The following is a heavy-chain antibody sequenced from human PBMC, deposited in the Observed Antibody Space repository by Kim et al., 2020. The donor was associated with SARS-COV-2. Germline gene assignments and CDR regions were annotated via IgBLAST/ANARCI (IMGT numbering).Heavy chain of an antibody. CDR2: ISSSGSTI. CDR3: ARSPVIDFWSGYYIYYYYYGMDV. V-gene: IGHV3-48*03. J-gene: IGHJ6*02. Sequence: GGSLRLSCAASGFTFSSYEMNWVRQAPGKGLEWVSYISSSGSTIYYADSVKGRFTISRDNAKNSLYLQMNSLRAEDTAVYYCARSPVIDFWSGYYIYYYYYGMDVWGQGTTVTVSS. CDR1: GFTFSSYE. D-gene: IGHD3-3*01.